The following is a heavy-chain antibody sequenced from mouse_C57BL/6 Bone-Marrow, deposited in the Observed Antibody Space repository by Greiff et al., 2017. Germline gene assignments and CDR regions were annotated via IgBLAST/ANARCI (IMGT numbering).Heavy chain of an antibody. CDR1: GYIFTEYT. CDR3: ARHERYYDYEGYFDY. J-gene: IGHJ2*01. D-gene: IGHD2-4*01. V-gene: IGHV1-62-2*01. CDR2: FYPGSGSI. Sequence: QVHVKQSGAELVKPGASVKLSCKASGYIFTEYTIHWVKQRSGHGLEWIGCFYPGSGSIKYNERFKDKATLTADKSSNTVYIELSRLTSEDSAVYFCARHERYYDYEGYFDYWGQGTTLTVSS.